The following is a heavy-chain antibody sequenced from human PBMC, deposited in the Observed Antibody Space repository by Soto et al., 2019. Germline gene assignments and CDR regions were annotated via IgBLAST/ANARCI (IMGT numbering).Heavy chain of an antibody. J-gene: IGHJ3*02. Sequence: GGSLRLSCAASGFTFSNAWMSWVRQAPGKGLEWVGRIKSKTDGGTTDYAAPVKGRFTISRDDSKNTLYLQMNSLKTEDTAVYYCTTDNGDYGAFDIWGQGTMVTVSS. CDR2: IKSKTDGGTT. D-gene: IGHD4-17*01. V-gene: IGHV3-15*01. CDR3: TTDNGDYGAFDI. CDR1: GFTFSNAW.